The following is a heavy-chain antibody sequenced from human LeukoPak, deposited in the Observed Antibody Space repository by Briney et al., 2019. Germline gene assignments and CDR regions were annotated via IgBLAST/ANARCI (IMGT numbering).Heavy chain of an antibody. CDR1: GYTLTELS. CDR2: FDPEDGET. Sequence: GASVKVSCKVSGYTLTELSMHWVRQAPGKGLEWMGGFDPEDGETIYAQKFQGRVTMTTDTSTSTAYMELRSLRSDDTAVYYCARSRPRVGMDVWGQGTTVTVSS. CDR3: ARSRPRVGMDV. V-gene: IGHV1-24*01. D-gene: IGHD2-8*01. J-gene: IGHJ6*02.